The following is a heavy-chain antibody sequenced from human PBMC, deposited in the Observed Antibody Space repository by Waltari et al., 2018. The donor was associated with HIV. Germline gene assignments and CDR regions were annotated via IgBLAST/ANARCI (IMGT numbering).Heavy chain of an antibody. Sequence: QVQLQQWGAGLLKSSETLSLTCAVYGGSFTGHSWSWIRQPPGKGLEWIGEITYRGSATYNPSLKSRVTISVDTSKNQISLKLRSMTVADTAIYYCARENIALTGTTFDSWGQGNLVTVSS. CDR1: GGSFTGHS. J-gene: IGHJ4*02. CDR3: ARENIALTGTTFDS. D-gene: IGHD1-1*01. CDR2: ITYRGSA. V-gene: IGHV4-34*01.